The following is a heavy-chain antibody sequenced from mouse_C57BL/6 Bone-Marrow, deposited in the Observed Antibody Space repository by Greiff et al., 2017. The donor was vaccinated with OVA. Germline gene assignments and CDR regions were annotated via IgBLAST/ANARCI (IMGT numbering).Heavy chain of an antibody. CDR3: ARPYYCRDWYFDV. D-gene: IGHD1-1*01. V-gene: IGHV1-55*01. CDR2: IYHGSGST. Sequence: VQLKQPGAELVKPGASVKMSCKASGYTFTSYWITWVKQRPGQGLEWIGDIYHGSGSTNYNEKFKSKATLTVDTSSSTLYMQLSSLTSEDSAVYYCARPYYCRDWYFDVWGTGTTVTVSS. CDR1: GYTFTSYW. J-gene: IGHJ1*03.